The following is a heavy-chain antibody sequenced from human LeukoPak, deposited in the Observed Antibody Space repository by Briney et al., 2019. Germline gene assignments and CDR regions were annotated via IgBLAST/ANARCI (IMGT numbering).Heavy chain of an antibody. D-gene: IGHD3-10*01. V-gene: IGHV4-30-4*08. J-gene: IGHJ6*03. CDR3: ARIGVYYYYYYMDV. Sequence: SQTLSLTRTVSGGSISSGDYYWSWIRQPPGKGLEWIGYIYYSGSTYYNPSLKSRVTISVDTSKNQFSLKLSSVTAADTAVYYCARIGVYYYYYYMDVWGKGTTVTVSS. CDR1: GGSISSGDYY. CDR2: IYYSGST.